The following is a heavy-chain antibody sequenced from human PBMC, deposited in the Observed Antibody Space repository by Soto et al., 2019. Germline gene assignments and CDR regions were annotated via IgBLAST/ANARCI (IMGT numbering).Heavy chain of an antibody. Sequence: QVQLVESGGGVVQPGRSLRLSCAASGFTFSTYGMHWVRQAPGKGLEWVAVISYDGNNKYYADSVKGRFTIARDISKNTLFLQMDSLRAEHTAVYYCAKDHLPSTVTTPGYWGQGTLVTVSS. CDR2: ISYDGNNK. V-gene: IGHV3-30*18. CDR1: GFTFSTYG. J-gene: IGHJ4*02. CDR3: AKDHLPSTVTTPGY. D-gene: IGHD4-17*01.